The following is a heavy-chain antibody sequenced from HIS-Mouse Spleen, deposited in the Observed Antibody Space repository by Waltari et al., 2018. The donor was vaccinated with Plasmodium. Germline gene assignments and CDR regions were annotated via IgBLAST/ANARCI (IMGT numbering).Heavy chain of an antibody. CDR3: ARGGATGEAFTLDY. Sequence: QIQLVQSGAVVKKAGSSGKDTCKASGGTFISYAISWVRQAPGHWLEWMGMIIPILVIANYAQKFQGRVTITADKSTSTAYMALSSLRSEYTAVYYCARGGATGEAFTLDYWGQGTLVTVSS. CDR1: GGTFISYA. D-gene: IGHD7-27*01. J-gene: IGHJ4*02. V-gene: IGHV1-69*04. CDR2: IIPILVIA.